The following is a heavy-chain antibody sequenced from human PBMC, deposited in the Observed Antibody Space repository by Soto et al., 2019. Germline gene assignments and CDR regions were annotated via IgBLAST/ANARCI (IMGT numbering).Heavy chain of an antibody. D-gene: IGHD2-8*02. Sequence: QLQLQESDPGLVKPSQTLSLACTVSGGSFSSGGYYWSWIRQLPGKGLEWIGYIYYSGSTYYNPSLKGRFTISLDTSKNQFSLKLSSVTAADTAVYYCARATSFSGHHGYWGQGTLVTVSS. CDR2: IYYSGST. CDR3: ARATSFSGHHGY. V-gene: IGHV4-31*03. J-gene: IGHJ4*02. CDR1: GGSFSSGGYY.